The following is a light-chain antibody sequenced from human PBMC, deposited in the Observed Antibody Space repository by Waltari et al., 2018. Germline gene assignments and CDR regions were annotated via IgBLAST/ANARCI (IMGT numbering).Light chain of an antibody. V-gene: IGKV4-1*01. Sequence: DVVMTQSPDSLAVSLGARATINCKSSQSLLSTSNNKNYLAWYQQKPGQPPKIRIYWASIRESGVPDRFSGSGSGTEFTLTISSLQAEDVASYFCLQYLHTPRTFGLGTKVEIK. CDR2: WAS. CDR3: LQYLHTPRT. J-gene: IGKJ1*01. CDR1: QSLLSTSNNKNY.